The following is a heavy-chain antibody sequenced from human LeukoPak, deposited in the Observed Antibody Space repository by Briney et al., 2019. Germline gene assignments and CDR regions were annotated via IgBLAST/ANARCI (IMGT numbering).Heavy chain of an antibody. CDR3: AKDPDFYY. CDR1: GFTFNAYG. CDR2: ISYDGSNI. V-gene: IGHV3-30*18. J-gene: IGHJ4*02. Sequence: GQSLRLSCATSGFTFNAYGMHWVRQAPAKGVEWVAFISYDGSNIYYGDSVKGRFTISRNNSKNTLYLQMNDLRTEDTAVYYCAKDPDFYYWGQGTLVTVSS.